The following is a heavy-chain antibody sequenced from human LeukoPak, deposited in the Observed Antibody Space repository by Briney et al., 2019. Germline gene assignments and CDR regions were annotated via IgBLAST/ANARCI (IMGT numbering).Heavy chain of an antibody. CDR2: IKSDGSSS. CDR3: VRDLDLGGYSSFDY. Sequence: GGSLRLSCAASGFTFSSYFWMHWVRQAPGKGLVWVSRIKSDGSSSTYADSLKGRFTISRDSAKNSLYLQMNTLRAEDTAVYYCVRDLDLGGYSSFDYWGQGTLVTVSS. V-gene: IGHV3-74*01. D-gene: IGHD4-23*01. J-gene: IGHJ4*02. CDR1: GFTFSSYFW.